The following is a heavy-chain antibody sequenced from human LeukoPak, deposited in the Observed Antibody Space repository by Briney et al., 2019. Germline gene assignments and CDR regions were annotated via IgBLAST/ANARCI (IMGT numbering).Heavy chain of an antibody. CDR1: GFTFSSHG. CDR3: AKNSDSSGYYARMDV. D-gene: IGHD3-22*01. V-gene: IGHV3-30*18. CDR2: ISYDRSNK. Sequence: PGRSLRLSCAASGFTFSSHGMHWVRQAPGKGLEWVAVISYDRSNKYYADSVKGRFTISRDNSKNTLYLQMNSLRAEDTAVYYCAKNSDSSGYYARMDVWGQGTTVTVSS. J-gene: IGHJ6*02.